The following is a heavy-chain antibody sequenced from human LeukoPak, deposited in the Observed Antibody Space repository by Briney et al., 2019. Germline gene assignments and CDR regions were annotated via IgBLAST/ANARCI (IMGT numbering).Heavy chain of an antibody. CDR1: GGTFISYA. CDR2: IIPIFGTA. CDR3: AIVIEYYFDY. Sequence: SVKVSCKASGGTFISYAISWVRQAPGQGLEWMGGIIPIFGTANYAQKFQGRVTITTDESTSTAYMELSSLRSEDTAVYYCAIVIEYYFDYWGQGTLVTVSS. J-gene: IGHJ4*02. D-gene: IGHD2-21*01. V-gene: IGHV1-69*05.